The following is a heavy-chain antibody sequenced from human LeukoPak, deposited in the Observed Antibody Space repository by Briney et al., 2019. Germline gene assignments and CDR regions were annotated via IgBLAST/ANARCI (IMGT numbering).Heavy chain of an antibody. CDR3: ASAGIDGSRNYLLY. Sequence: GGSPRLSCAASEFTFSNIWMSWVRLAPGKGLEWLANIKEGGSTKYYVDSVKGRFTISRDNAKNSLFLQMNSLRAEDTAIYYCASAGIDGSRNYLLYWGQGTLVTVSS. J-gene: IGHJ4*02. CDR1: EFTFSNIW. CDR2: IKEGGSTK. D-gene: IGHD3-10*01. V-gene: IGHV3-7*03.